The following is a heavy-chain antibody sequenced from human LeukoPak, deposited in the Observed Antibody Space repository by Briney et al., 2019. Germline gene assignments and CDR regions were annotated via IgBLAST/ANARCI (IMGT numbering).Heavy chain of an antibody. D-gene: IGHD3-10*01. Sequence: PGGSLRLACAASGFTFSSSAMSWVRQAPGKGLEWVSGIRGNGDGPYYADSVKGRFTISGDNSKNTMYLQMNSLRAEDTAVYYCAKTEITMVRGPDYWGQGTLVTVSS. CDR1: GFTFSSSA. V-gene: IGHV3-23*01. CDR3: AKTEITMVRGPDY. J-gene: IGHJ4*02. CDR2: IRGNGDGP.